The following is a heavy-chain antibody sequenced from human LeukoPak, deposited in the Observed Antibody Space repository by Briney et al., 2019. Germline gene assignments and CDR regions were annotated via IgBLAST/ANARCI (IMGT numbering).Heavy chain of an antibody. D-gene: IGHD6-13*01. CDR2: IYYSGST. J-gene: IGHJ1*01. Sequence: SETLSLTCTVSADSISSYYWSWIRQPPGKGLEWIGYIYYSGSTNYNPSLKSRVTMSVDWSKNQFSLKKSCMTAADTAVDYCASCIAAAGTFQHWGQGTLVTVSS. CDR1: ADSISSYY. V-gene: IGHV4-59*08. CDR3: ASCIAAAGTFQH.